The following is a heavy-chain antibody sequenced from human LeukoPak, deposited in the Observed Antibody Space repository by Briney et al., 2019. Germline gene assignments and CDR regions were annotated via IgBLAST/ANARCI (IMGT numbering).Heavy chain of an antibody. CDR2: IKQDGSEK. J-gene: IGHJ4*02. Sequence: GGSLRLSCAASGFTFSSYWMSWVRQTPGKGLEWVANIKQDGSEKNYVDSVKGRFTISRDNSKNTLYLQMNSLRAEDTAVYYCAKDGGSGSYLSYYFDYWGQGTLVTVSS. D-gene: IGHD3-10*01. V-gene: IGHV3-7*03. CDR3: AKDGGSGSYLSYYFDY. CDR1: GFTFSSYW.